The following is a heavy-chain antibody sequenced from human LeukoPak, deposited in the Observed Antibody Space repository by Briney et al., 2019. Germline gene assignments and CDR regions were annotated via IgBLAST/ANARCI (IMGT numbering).Heavy chain of an antibody. Sequence: SXKXSGGTFSSYAISWVRQAPGQGLEWMGGIIPIFGIANYAQKFQGRVTITADKSTSTAYMDLSSLRSEDTAVYYCARESGSGWYGDLAEYFQHWGQGTLVTVSS. D-gene: IGHD6-19*01. J-gene: IGHJ1*01. CDR3: ARESGSGWYGDLAEYFQH. CDR2: IIPIFGIA. V-gene: IGHV1-69*17. CDR1: GGTFSSYA.